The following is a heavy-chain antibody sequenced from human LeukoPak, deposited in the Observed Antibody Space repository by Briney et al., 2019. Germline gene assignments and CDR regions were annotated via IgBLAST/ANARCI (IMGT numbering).Heavy chain of an antibody. CDR2: IIPIFGTA. V-gene: IGHV1-69*05. CDR1: GGTFSSYA. CDR3: ARDGIY. Sequence: GASVKVSCKASGGTFSSYAISWVRQAPGQGLEWMGGIIPIFGTANYAQKFQGRVTMTTDTSTSTAYMELRSLRSDDTAVYYCARDGIYWGQGTLVTVSS. J-gene: IGHJ4*02.